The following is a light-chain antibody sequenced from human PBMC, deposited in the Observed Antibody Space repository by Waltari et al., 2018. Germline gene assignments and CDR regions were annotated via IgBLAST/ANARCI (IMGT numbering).Light chain of an antibody. CDR1: QDISNH. J-gene: IGKJ2*01. CDR2: DAS. CDR3: QQYDDFPPYT. Sequence: DIQMTQSPSSLSASVGDRVTITCQASQDISNHLNWYQQKAGKAPKLLIYDASNLEIGVPSRFSRRGSGTHFTFTISSLQPEDVATYYCQQYDDFPPYTFGQGTKVDIK. V-gene: IGKV1-33*01.